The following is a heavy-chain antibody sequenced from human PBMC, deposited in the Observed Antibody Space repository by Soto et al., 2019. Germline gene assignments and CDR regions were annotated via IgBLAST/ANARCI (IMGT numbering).Heavy chain of an antibody. J-gene: IGHJ3*02. CDR3: AKSASLRYFDWLLGAFDI. V-gene: IGHV3-30*18. D-gene: IGHD3-9*01. CDR1: GFTFSSYG. CDR2: ISYDGINK. Sequence: GGSLRLSCAASGFTFSSYGMHWVRQAPGKGLEWVAVISYDGINKYYADSVKGRFTISRDNSKNTLYLQMNSLRAEDTAVYYCAKSASLRYFDWLLGAFDIWGQGTMVTVSS.